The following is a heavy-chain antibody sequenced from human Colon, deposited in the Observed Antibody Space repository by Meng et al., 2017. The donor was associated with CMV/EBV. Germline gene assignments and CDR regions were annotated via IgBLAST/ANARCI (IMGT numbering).Heavy chain of an antibody. D-gene: IGHD1-1*01. J-gene: IGHJ6*02. CDR1: GFTFSNYG. CDR3: AKDELNNRNDVLDYFYYGMDV. CDR2: IRYDGSNT. Sequence: GESLKISCEGSGFTFSNYGMHWVRQAPGKGLEWVAFIRYDGSNTYYLDSVRGRFTISRDSIKVYLQMNSLRTNDTGVYYCAKDELNNRNDVLDYFYYGMDVWGQGTTVTVSS. V-gene: IGHV3-30*02.